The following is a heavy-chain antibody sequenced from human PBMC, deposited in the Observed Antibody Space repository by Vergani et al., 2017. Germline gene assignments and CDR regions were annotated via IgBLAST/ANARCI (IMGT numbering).Heavy chain of an antibody. D-gene: IGHD3-10*01. J-gene: IGHJ5*02. Sequence: QVQLQESGPRLVKPSETLSLTCAVSGDSITNGGFSWNWIRQPPGKGPEWIGYIFPSGNSDYNPSLKNRVSISLDKSKNQFSLWVNSVTAADTAVYFCGRVADFYGLGSRLLDLWGQGILVTVSS. V-gene: IGHV4-30-2*01. CDR2: IFPSGNS. CDR3: GRVADFYGLGSRLLDL. CDR1: GDSITNGGFS.